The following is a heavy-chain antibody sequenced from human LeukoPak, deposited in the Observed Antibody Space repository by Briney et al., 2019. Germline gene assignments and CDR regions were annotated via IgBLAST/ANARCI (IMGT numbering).Heavy chain of an antibody. J-gene: IGHJ4*02. CDR1: GVTFSFDS. CDR2: ISSSSNYI. V-gene: IGHV3-21*01. CDR3: ARDLHGESCTTPNCS. D-gene: IGHD3-10*01. Sequence: PGGSLRLSCAASGVTFSFDSMNWVRQAPGKGLEWISTISSSSNYIYYADSVKGRFTISRDNAKNSLYLQMNSLRADDTAMYYCARDLHGESCTTPNCSWGQGTLVTVSS.